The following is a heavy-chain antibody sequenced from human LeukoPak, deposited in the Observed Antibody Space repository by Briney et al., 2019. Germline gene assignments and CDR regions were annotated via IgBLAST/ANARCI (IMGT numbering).Heavy chain of an antibody. CDR2: IYYSGST. V-gene: IGHV4-30-2*03. D-gene: IGHD6-19*01. CDR3: ASTASYSSGWHSPYYFDY. CDR1: GGSISSGGYS. Sequence: SETLSLTCAVSGGSISSGGYSWSWIRQPPGKGLEWIGYIYYSGSTYYNPSLKSRVTISVDTSKNQFSLKLSSVTAADTAVYYCASTASYSSGWHSPYYFDYWGQGTLVTVSS. J-gene: IGHJ4*02.